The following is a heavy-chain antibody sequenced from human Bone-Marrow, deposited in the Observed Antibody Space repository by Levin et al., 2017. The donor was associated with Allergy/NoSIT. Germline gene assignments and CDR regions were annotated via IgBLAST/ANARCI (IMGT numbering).Heavy chain of an antibody. Sequence: GGSLRLSCTASGYSFATYWTLWVRQAPGKGLEWMGVIYPDDSETKYSPSFQGQVTISADKSISTAYLQWNNLKASDTAMYYCARLSILGFDIWGHGTMVTVSS. CDR2: IYPDDSET. CDR3: ARLSILGFDI. V-gene: IGHV5-51*01. D-gene: IGHD2/OR15-2a*01. CDR1: GYSFATYW. J-gene: IGHJ3*02.